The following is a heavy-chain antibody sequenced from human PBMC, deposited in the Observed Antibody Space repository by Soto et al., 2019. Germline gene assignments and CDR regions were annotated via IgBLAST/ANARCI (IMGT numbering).Heavy chain of an antibody. CDR3: ARHNGPLYVGYYYDMDV. CDR1: GGSISSSSYY. D-gene: IGHD3-16*01. J-gene: IGHJ6*02. V-gene: IGHV4-39*01. Sequence: QLQLQESGPGLVKPSETLSLTCTVSGGSISSSSYYWGWIRQPPGKGLEWIGSIYYSGYTYYNPSLNPRVTISLATSTHPFSLKLTSVTAADTAVYYCARHNGPLYVGYYYDMDVWGQGTTVTVSS. CDR2: IYYSGYT.